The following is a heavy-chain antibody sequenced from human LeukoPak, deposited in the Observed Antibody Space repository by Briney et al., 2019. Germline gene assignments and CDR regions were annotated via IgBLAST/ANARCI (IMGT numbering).Heavy chain of an antibody. V-gene: IGHV4-4*08. CDR1: GGSISSYY. D-gene: IGHD3-9*01. J-gene: IGHJ4*02. CDR2: IYYSGST. CDR3: ARDYDILTGSSAVDY. Sequence: SETLSLTCTVSGGSISSYYWSWIRQPPGKGLEWIGYIYYSGSTNYNPSLKSRVTISVDTSKNQFSLKLSSVTAADTAVYYCARDYDILTGSSAVDYWGQGTLVTVSS.